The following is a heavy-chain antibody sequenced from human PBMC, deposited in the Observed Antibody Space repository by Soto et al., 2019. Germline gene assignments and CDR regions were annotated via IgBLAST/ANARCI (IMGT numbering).Heavy chain of an antibody. CDR2: MNPNSGST. V-gene: IGHV1-8*01. D-gene: IGHD6-13*01. CDR3: XXXXXXSSDY. J-gene: IGHJ4*02. CDR1: GYSFTSYA. Sequence: QVQLVQSGAEVKKPGASVKVSCKASGYSFTSYAIYWVRQATGQGLEWMGWMNPNSGSTGYAQKFQGRVTMTRNTXXXXXXXXXXXXXXXXXXXXXXXXXXXXSSDYWGQGTLVTVSS.